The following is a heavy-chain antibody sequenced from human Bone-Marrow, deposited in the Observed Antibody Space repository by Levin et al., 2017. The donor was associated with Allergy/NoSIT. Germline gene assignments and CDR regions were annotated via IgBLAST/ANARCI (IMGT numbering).Heavy chain of an antibody. CDR1: GFTVSNNY. V-gene: IGHV3-53*01. Sequence: GGSLRLSCVASGFTVSNNYMTWVRQAPGKGLEGVSVIYSGGKTHYADSVKGRFTVSRDKSKSTLYLQMNSLRAEDTAVYYCAKRGIVPTRGHYSYYMDVWGKGTTVAVSS. CDR2: IYSGGKT. J-gene: IGHJ6*03. D-gene: IGHD5-12*01. CDR3: AKRGIVPTRGHYSYYMDV.